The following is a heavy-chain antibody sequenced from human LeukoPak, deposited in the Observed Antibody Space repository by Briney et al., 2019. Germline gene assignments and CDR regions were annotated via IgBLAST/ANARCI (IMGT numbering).Heavy chain of an antibody. V-gene: IGHV4-39*01. D-gene: IGHD3-10*01. CDR1: GGSISSSSYY. CDR2: IYYSGTT. CDR3: ARGDYYYGSGSLAYFDS. J-gene: IGHJ4*02. Sequence: PSETLSLTCTVSGGSISSSSYYWGWIRQPPGKGLEWIGSIYYSGTTYYNPSLKSRVTISVDTSKNQFSLKLSSVTAADTAVYYCARGDYYYGSGSLAYFDSWGQGTLVTVSS.